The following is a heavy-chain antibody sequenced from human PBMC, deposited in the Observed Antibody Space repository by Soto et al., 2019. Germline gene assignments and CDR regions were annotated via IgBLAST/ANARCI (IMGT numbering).Heavy chain of an antibody. D-gene: IGHD3-16*01. CDR2: ISYDGSNK. Sequence: GGSLRLSCAASGFTFSTYGMHWVRQAPGKGLEWVAVISYDGSNKYYADSVKGRFTISRDNSKNTLYLQMNSLRAEDTAVFYCAKGPQVVGDYYYMDVWGKGTTVTVSS. CDR3: AKGPQVVGDYYYMDV. J-gene: IGHJ6*03. V-gene: IGHV3-30*18. CDR1: GFTFSTYG.